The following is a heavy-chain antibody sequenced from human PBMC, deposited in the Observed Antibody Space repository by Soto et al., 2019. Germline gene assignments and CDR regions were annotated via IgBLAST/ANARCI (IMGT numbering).Heavy chain of an antibody. CDR1: GFTFSPYS. J-gene: IGHJ5*02. V-gene: IGHV3-21*01. CDR2: ISSSSSYI. CDR3: ARASRFAVVGTDWFDP. D-gene: IGHD6-19*01. Sequence: EVQLVESGGGLVKPGGSLRLSCAASGFTFSPYSMNWVRQAPGKGLEWVSSISSSSSYIYYADSVRGRFTISRDNAKNSLYLQMNSLRAEDTAVYYCARASRFAVVGTDWFDPWGQGTLVTVSS.